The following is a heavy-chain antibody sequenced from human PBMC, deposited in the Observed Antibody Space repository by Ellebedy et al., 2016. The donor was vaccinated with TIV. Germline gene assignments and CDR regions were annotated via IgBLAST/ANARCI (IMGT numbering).Heavy chain of an antibody. D-gene: IGHD3-10*01. Sequence: SETLSLTXTVSGDSISSGGFYWNWIRQHPGKGLEWIAYIYYTGRTHYTPSLRGRVTISVDTSKNQFSLSLSSVTAADTAIYYCARGRELVEIPAVNGNWFDPWGQGTQVTVSS. J-gene: IGHJ5*02. CDR3: ARGRELVEIPAVNGNWFDP. CDR1: GDSISSGGFY. CDR2: IYYTGRT. V-gene: IGHV4-31*03.